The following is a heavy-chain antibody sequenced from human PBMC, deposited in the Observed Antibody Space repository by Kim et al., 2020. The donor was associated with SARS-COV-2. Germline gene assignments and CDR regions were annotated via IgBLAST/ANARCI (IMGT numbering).Heavy chain of an antibody. J-gene: IGHJ6*02. Sequence: LTCAASGFTFSDYYMSWIRQAPGKGLEWVSYISSSSSYTNYADSVKGRFTISRDNAKNSLYLQMNSLRAEDTAVYYCARAIRYCSGGSCSVGGGATDYYYYYYYGMDVWGQGTTVTVSS. CDR1: GFTFSDYY. V-gene: IGHV3-11*06. D-gene: IGHD2-15*01. CDR2: ISSSSSYT. CDR3: ARAIRYCSGGSCSVGGGATDYYYYYYYGMDV.